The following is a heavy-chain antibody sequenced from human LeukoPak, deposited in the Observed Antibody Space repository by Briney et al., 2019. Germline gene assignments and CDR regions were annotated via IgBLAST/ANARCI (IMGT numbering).Heavy chain of an antibody. Sequence: SVRVSCKASGGTFSSYTISWVRQAPGQGLEWMGRIIPILGIANYAQKFQGRVTITADKSTSTAYMELSSLRSEDTAVYYCASAYYYDSSGYPDYWGQGTLVTVSS. CDR3: ASAYYYDSSGYPDY. CDR2: IIPILGIA. CDR1: GGTFSSYT. D-gene: IGHD3-22*01. J-gene: IGHJ4*02. V-gene: IGHV1-69*02.